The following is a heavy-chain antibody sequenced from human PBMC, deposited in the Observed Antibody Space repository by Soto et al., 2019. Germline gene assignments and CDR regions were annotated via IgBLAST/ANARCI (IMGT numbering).Heavy chain of an antibody. Sequence: ASVKVSCKVSGYTLTELSMHWVRQAPGKGLEWMGGFDPEDGETIYAQKFQGRVTMTEDTSTDTAYMELSSLRSEDTAVYYCATVSSSSRTVGINWFDPWGQGTLVTVS. CDR3: ATVSSSSRTVGINWFDP. D-gene: IGHD6-6*01. V-gene: IGHV1-24*01. J-gene: IGHJ5*02. CDR1: GYTLTELS. CDR2: FDPEDGET.